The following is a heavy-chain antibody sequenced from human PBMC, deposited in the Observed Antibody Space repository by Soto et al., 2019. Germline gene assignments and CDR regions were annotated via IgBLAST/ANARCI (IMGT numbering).Heavy chain of an antibody. D-gene: IGHD3-16*02. V-gene: IGHV4-34*01. CDR2: INHSGST. CDR1: GGSFSGYY. J-gene: IGHJ5*02. Sequence: PSETLSLTCAVYGGSFSGYYWSWIRQPPGKGLEWIGEINHSGSTNYNPSIKSRVTISVDTSKNQFSLKLSSVTAADTAVYYFARVRREGRYDYVWGSYRYLPWFDPWGQGTLVTVSS. CDR3: ARVRREGRYDYVWGSYRYLPWFDP.